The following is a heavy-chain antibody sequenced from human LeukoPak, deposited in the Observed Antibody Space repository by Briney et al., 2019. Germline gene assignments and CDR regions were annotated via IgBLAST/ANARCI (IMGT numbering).Heavy chain of an antibody. CDR3: ARDATYSGYGGFDY. CDR1: GGSISSGSYY. D-gene: IGHD5-12*01. J-gene: IGHJ4*02. CDR2: IYTSGST. Sequence: SETLSLTCTVSGGSISSGSYYWSWIRQPAGKGLEWIGRIYTSGSTNYNPSFKSRVTISVDTSKNQFSLKLSSVTAADTAVYYCARDATYSGYGGFDYWGQGTLVTVSS. V-gene: IGHV4-61*02.